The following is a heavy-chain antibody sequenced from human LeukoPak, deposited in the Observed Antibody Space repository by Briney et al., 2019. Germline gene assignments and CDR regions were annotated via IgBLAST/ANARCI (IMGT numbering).Heavy chain of an antibody. V-gene: IGHV3-66*02. Sequence: GGSLRLSCAASGFAVSTNYLSWVRQTPGKGLEWVSVIYSDGSTYYTDSVKGRFTISRDNSKNTLYLQMNSLRPEDTAVYYCARDQRSESYYPWGWFDPWGQGTLVTVSS. CDR1: GFAVSTNY. J-gene: IGHJ5*02. D-gene: IGHD1-26*01. CDR2: IYSDGST. CDR3: ARDQRSESYYPWGWFDP.